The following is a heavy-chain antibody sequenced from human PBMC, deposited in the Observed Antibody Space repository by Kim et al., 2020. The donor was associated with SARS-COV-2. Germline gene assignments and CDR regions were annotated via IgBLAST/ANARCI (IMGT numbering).Heavy chain of an antibody. Sequence: GGSLRLSCAASGFTFSDYYMSWIRQAPGKGLEWVLYISSSGSTIYYADPVKGRFTISRDNAKNSLYLQMNSLRAEDTAVYYCARSLGRSHYGDYAHYYYGMAVWSQGTTVTVSS. CDR1: GFTFSDYY. J-gene: IGHJ6*02. D-gene: IGHD4-17*01. CDR3: ARSLGRSHYGDYAHYYYGMAV. V-gene: IGHV3-11*04. CDR2: ISSSGSTI.